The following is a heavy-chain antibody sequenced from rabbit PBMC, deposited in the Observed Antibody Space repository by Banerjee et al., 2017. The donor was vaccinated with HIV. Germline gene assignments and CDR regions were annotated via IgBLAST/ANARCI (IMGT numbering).Heavy chain of an antibody. Sequence: QSLEESGGGLVKPGGTLTLTCTASGFSFSSSYWICWVRQAPGKGLEWIACIYAGSGSAYYASWAEGRFTMSKTSSTTVTLQVTSLTAADTATYFCAREEVGYDGVDYGRFNLWGPGTLVTVS. CDR3: AREEVGYDGVDYGRFNL. D-gene: IGHD4-2*01. J-gene: IGHJ4*01. CDR2: IYAGSGSA. V-gene: IGHV1S40*01. CDR1: GFSFSSSYW.